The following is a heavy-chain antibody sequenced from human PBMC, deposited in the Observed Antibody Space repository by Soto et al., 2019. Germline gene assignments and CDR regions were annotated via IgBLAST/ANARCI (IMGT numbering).Heavy chain of an antibody. CDR3: VRRHVSATGIDWFDP. Sequence: ASVKVSCKASGYTFTSYGIHWVRQAPGQRLEWMGWINAANGDTKYSPKFQGRVTITRDTSASTAYMELSSLRSEDTAVYYCVRRHVSATGIDWFDPWGQGTLVTVSS. V-gene: IGHV1-3*01. CDR2: INAANGDT. D-gene: IGHD6-13*01. CDR1: GYTFTSYG. J-gene: IGHJ5*02.